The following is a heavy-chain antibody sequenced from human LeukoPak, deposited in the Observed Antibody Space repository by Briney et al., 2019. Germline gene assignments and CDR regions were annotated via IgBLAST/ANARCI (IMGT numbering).Heavy chain of an antibody. CDR2: IIPNSGGP. CDR3: ARDRGCSSTSCSYYYYYYGMDV. J-gene: IGHJ6*02. V-gene: IGHV1-2*02. D-gene: IGHD2-2*01. CDR1: GYTFTGYY. Sequence: ASVKVSCKASGYTFTGYYMHWVRQAPGQGLEWMGWIIPNSGGPNYAQKFQGRVTMTRDTSISTAYMELSRLRSDDTAVYYCARDRGCSSTSCSYYYYYYGMDVWGQGTTVTVSS.